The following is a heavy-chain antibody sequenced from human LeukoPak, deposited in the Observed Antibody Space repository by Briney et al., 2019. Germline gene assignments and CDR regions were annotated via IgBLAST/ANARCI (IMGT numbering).Heavy chain of an antibody. CDR3: ARELEAGGYDILTGYYTRAFDI. CDR1: GGSISSYY. Sequence: SKTLSLTCTVSGGSISSYYWSWIRQPPGKGLEWIGYIYYSGSTNYNPSLKSQVTISVDTSKNQFSLKLSSVTAADTAVYYCARELEAGGYDILTGYYTRAFDIWGQGTMVTVSS. J-gene: IGHJ3*02. D-gene: IGHD3-9*01. V-gene: IGHV4-59*01. CDR2: IYYSGST.